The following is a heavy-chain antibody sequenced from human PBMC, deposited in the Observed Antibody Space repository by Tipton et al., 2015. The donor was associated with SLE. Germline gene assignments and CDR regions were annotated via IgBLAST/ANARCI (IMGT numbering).Heavy chain of an antibody. CDR2: IWYDGSNK. CDR3: ARDLFAIGYYYMDV. D-gene: IGHD3-10*02. J-gene: IGHJ6*03. CDR1: GFTFSSYG. Sequence: SLRLSSAASGFTFSSYGMHWVRQAPGKGLEWVAVIWYDGSNKYYADSVKGRFTISRDNSKNTLYLQMNSLRAEDTAVYYCARDLFAIGYYYMDVWGKGTTVTVSS. V-gene: IGHV3-33*01.